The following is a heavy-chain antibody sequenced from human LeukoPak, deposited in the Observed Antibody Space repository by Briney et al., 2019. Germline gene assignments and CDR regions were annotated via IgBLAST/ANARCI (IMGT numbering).Heavy chain of an antibody. CDR3: ATWESESSWDTAMSYRIDY. CDR2: ISYSGST. Sequence: SSETLSLTCTVSGGSISSSSYYWGWIRQPPGKGLEWIGSISYSGSTYYNPSLKSRVTISVDTSKNQFSLKLSSVTAAGTAVFYCATWESESSWDTAMSYRIDYWGQGTLVTVSS. D-gene: IGHD5-18*01. CDR1: GGSISSSSYY. J-gene: IGHJ4*02. V-gene: IGHV4-39*01.